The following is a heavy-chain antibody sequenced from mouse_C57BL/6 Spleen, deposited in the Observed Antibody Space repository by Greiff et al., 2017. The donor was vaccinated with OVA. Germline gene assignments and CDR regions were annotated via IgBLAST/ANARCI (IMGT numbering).Heavy chain of an antibody. D-gene: IGHD1-3*01. J-gene: IGHJ2*01. Sequence: EVQLVESGGGLVKPGGSLTLSCAASGFSFSSYTMSWVLQTPEKRLEWVATISGGGGNTYYPDNVKGRFTISRDNAKNTLYLQMSSLRSEDTALYYCARGVGAYVDYWGQGTTLTVSS. CDR2: ISGGGGNT. V-gene: IGHV5-9*01. CDR3: ARGVGAYVDY. CDR1: GFSFSSYT.